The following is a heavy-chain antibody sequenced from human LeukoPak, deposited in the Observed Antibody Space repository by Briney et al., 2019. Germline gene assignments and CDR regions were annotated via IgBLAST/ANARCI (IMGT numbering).Heavy chain of an antibody. CDR2: ISGSGGGT. D-gene: IGHD3-10*01. V-gene: IGHV3-23*01. J-gene: IGHJ4*02. CDR3: AKARIVRYYGSGSYCFDY. Sequence: GGSLRLSCAASGFTFSSYAMSWVRQAPGKGLEWVSAISGSGGGTYYADSVKGRFTISRDNSKNTLYLQMNSLRAEDTAVYYCAKARIVRYYGSGSYCFDYWGQGTLVTVSS. CDR1: GFTFSSYA.